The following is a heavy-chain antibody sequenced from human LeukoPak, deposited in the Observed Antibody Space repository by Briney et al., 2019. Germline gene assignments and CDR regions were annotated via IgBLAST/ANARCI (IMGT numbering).Heavy chain of an antibody. Sequence: GGSLRLSCAASGFTFSSYAMHWVRQAPGKGLEWVAVISYDGSNKYYADSVKGRFTISRDNSKNTLYLQMNSLRAEDTAVYYCAKASLVRGVNPDYWGQGTLVTVSS. V-gene: IGHV3-30*04. CDR2: ISYDGSNK. CDR3: AKASLVRGVNPDY. D-gene: IGHD3-10*01. J-gene: IGHJ4*02. CDR1: GFTFSSYA.